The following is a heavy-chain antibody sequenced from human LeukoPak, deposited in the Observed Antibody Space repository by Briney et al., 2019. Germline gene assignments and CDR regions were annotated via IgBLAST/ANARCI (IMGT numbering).Heavy chain of an antibody. Sequence: GGSLRLSCAASGFIFSTNGMHRVRQAPGKGLEWVAVISHDGSNKYYADSVKGRFTISRDNPKNTLYLQMNSLRVEDTAVYCCAKDYLLGYCSGGNCYVYNGFDPWGQGTLVTVSS. J-gene: IGHJ5*02. D-gene: IGHD2-15*01. V-gene: IGHV3-30*18. CDR2: ISHDGSNK. CDR1: GFIFSTNG. CDR3: AKDYLLGYCSGGNCYVYNGFDP.